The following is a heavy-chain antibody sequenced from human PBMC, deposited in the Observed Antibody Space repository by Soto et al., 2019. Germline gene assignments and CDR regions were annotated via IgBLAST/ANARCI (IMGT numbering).Heavy chain of an antibody. D-gene: IGHD4-17*01. CDR1: GFTFSSYG. Sequence: QVQLVESGGGVVQPGRSLRLSCAASGFTFSSYGMHWVRQAPGKGLEWVAVISYDGSNKYYADSVKGRFTISRDNSKNTLYLQMNSLRAEDTAVYYCAKGAPVTSYYYYGMDVW. J-gene: IGHJ6*01. CDR3: AKGAPVTSYYYYGMDV. V-gene: IGHV3-30*18. CDR2: ISYDGSNK.